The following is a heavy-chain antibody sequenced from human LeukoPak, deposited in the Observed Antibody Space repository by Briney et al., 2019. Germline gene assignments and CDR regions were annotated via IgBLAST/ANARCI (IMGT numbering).Heavy chain of an antibody. V-gene: IGHV3-48*04. J-gene: IGHJ3*02. Sequence: GGSLRLSCAASGFTFSSYSRNWVRQAPGKGLEWVSYISSSSSTIYYADSVKGRFTISRDNAKNSLYLQMNSLRAEDTAVYYCARGSRFGVVGRDAFDIWGQGTMVTVSS. D-gene: IGHD3-3*01. CDR1: GFTFSSYS. CDR2: ISSSSSTI. CDR3: ARGSRFGVVGRDAFDI.